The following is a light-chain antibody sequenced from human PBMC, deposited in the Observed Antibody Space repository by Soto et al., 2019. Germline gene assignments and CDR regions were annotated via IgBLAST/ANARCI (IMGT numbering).Light chain of an antibody. CDR3: QVWDSSTARV. J-gene: IGLJ3*02. V-gene: IGLV3-9*01. CDR2: RDS. CDR1: NIGSKN. Sequence: SSELTQPLSVSVALGQTARITCGGNNIGSKNVHWYQQKPGQAPVLVTYRDSNRPSGIPERFSGSNSGNTATLTISRAQAGDEADYYCQVWDSSTARVFGGGTKLTVL.